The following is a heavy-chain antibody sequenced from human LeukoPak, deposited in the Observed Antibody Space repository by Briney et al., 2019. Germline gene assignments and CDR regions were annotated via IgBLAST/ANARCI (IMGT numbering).Heavy chain of an antibody. V-gene: IGHV4-59*01. J-gene: IGHJ6*02. Sequence: SETLSLTCTVSGGSISSYYWSWIRQPPGKGLEWIGYIYYSGSTNYNPSLKSRVTISVDTSKNQFSLKLSSVTAADTAVYYCARGHVDTAMVTTYYYGMDVWGQGTLVTVSS. CDR1: GGSISSYY. CDR3: ARGHVDTAMVTTYYYGMDV. CDR2: IYYSGST. D-gene: IGHD5-18*01.